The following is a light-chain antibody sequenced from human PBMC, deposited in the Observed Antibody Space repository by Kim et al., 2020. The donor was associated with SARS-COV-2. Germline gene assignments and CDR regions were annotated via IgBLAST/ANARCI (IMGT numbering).Light chain of an antibody. V-gene: IGLV2-14*03. CDR2: DVT. J-gene: IGLJ1*01. CDR1: RSDVGGYNY. CDR3: LSYTGSNVYV. Sequence: QSVLTQPASVSGSPGQSITISCTGTRSDVGGYNYVSCYQQHPGKAPKLMIYDVTNRPSGVSDRFSGSKSGNTASLTISGLQAEDEADYYCLSYTGSNVYVFGTGTKVTVL.